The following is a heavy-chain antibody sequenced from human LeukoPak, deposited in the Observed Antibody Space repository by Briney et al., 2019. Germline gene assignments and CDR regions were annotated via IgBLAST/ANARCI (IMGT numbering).Heavy chain of an antibody. Sequence: GGSLRLPCAASGFTFSDYYMSWIRQAPGKGLEWVSYISSSGSTIYYADSVKGRFTISRDNAKNSLYLQMNSLRAEDTAVYYCAREDRYSGSYYAFDIWGQGTMVTVSS. J-gene: IGHJ3*02. CDR3: AREDRYSGSYYAFDI. CDR2: ISSSGSTI. CDR1: GFTFSDYY. V-gene: IGHV3-11*01. D-gene: IGHD1-26*01.